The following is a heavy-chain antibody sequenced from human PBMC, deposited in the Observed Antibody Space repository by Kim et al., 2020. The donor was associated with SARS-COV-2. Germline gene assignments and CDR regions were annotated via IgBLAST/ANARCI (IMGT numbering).Heavy chain of an antibody. J-gene: IGHJ4*02. CDR1: GFTFSSNW. Sequence: GGSLRLSCAASGFTFSSNWMTWVRQPPGKGLEWVASLNRDGSEKYYVDSVKGRFTISRDSAKKSLYLQMISLRGEDTAVYSCVRGWGANWGQGTLVTVSS. CDR3: VRGWGAN. V-gene: IGHV3-7*03. CDR2: LNRDGSEK. D-gene: IGHD3-16*01.